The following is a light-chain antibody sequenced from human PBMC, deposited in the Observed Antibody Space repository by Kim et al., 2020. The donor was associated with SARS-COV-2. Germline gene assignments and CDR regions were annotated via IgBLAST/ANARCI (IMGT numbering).Light chain of an antibody. CDR1: SSNIGAGYD. CDR3: QSYDSSLSGYV. V-gene: IGLV1-40*01. Sequence: QSVLTQPPSVSGAPGQRVTISCTGSSSNIGAGYDVHWYQLLPGTAPKLLIYVNSNRPSGVPDRFSGSKSGTAASLAITGLQAEDEADYYCQSYDSSLSGYVFGTGTKVTVL. CDR2: VNS. J-gene: IGLJ1*01.